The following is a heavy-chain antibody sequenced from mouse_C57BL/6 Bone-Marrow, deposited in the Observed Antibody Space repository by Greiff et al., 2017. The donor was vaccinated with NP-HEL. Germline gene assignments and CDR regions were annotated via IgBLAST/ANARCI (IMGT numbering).Heavy chain of an antibody. CDR1: GYTFTGYW. J-gene: IGHJ1*03. Sequence: QVQLKESGAELMKPGASVKLSCKAPGYTFTGYWIEWVKQRPGHGLEWIGEILPGSGSTNYNEKFKGKATFTADTSSNTAYMQLSSLTTEDSAIYYCARRGLIITTVPHWYFDVWGTGTTVTVSS. CDR3: ARRGLIITTVPHWYFDV. CDR2: ILPGSGST. V-gene: IGHV1-9*01. D-gene: IGHD1-1*01.